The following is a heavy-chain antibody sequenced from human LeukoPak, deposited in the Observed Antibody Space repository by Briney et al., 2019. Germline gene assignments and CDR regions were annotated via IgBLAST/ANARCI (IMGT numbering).Heavy chain of an antibody. V-gene: IGHV3-21*04. CDR1: GFTFSSYS. J-gene: IGHJ4*02. Sequence: GGSLRLSCAASGFTFSSYSMNWVRQAPGKGLEWVSSITSSSSYIYYADSVKGRFTISRDNAKNSLYLQMNSLRAEDMALYYCAKETSGSYFDWGQGTLVTVSS. CDR3: AKETSGSYFD. CDR2: ITSSSSYI. D-gene: IGHD1-26*01.